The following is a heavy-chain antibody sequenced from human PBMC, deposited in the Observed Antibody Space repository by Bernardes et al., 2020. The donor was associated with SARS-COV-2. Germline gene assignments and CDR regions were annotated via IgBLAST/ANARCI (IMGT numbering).Heavy chain of an antibody. D-gene: IGHD2-15*01. CDR2: FDPEDGET. V-gene: IGHV1-24*01. J-gene: IGHJ5*02. Sequence: ASVKVSCKVSGYTLTELSMHWVRQAPGKGLEWMGGFDPEDGETIYAQKFQGRVTMTEDTSTDTAYMELSRLKSDDTAIYYCSRGEVVGAATQDCLNPWGQGTL. CDR3: SRGEVVGAATQDCLNP. CDR1: GYTLTELS.